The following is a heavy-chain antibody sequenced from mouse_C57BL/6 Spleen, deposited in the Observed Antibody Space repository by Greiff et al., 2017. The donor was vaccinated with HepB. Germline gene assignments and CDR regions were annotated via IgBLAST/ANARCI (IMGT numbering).Heavy chain of an antibody. CDR2: IDPSDSYT. D-gene: IGHD1-1*01. V-gene: IGHV1-69*01. CDR3: GVIIATVGGDY. J-gene: IGHJ2*01. Sequence: QVQLQQPGAELVMPGASVKLSCKASGYTFTSYWMHWVKQRPGQGLEWIGEIDPSDSYTNYNQKFKGKSTLTVDKSSSTAYMQLSSLTSEDSAVYYCGVIIATVGGDYWGQGTTLTVSS. CDR1: GYTFTSYW.